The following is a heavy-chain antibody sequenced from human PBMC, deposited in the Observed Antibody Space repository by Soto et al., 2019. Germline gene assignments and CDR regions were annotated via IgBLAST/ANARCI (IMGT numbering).Heavy chain of an antibody. D-gene: IGHD3-22*01. CDR1: GGSISSGDYY. Sequence: QVQLQESGPGLVKPSQTLSLTCTVSGGSISSGDYYWSWIRQPPGKGLEWIGYIYYSGSTYYIPSLKSRVTISVDTSKHKFSLKLSSVTAADTAVYYCARNYYDSSGYYLPFDYWGQGTLVTVSS. CDR3: ARNYYDSSGYYLPFDY. CDR2: IYYSGST. V-gene: IGHV4-30-4*01. J-gene: IGHJ4*02.